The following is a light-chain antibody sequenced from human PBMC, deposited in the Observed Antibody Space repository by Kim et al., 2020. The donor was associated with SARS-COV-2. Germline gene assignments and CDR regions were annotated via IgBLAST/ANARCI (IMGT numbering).Light chain of an antibody. Sequence: NFMLTQPHSVSESPGKTVTISCTRSSGSIASNYVQWYQQRPGSAPTTVIYEDNQRPSGVPDRFSGSIDSSSNSASLTISGLKTEDEAGYYCQSYDSSNVVFGGGTQLTVL. CDR2: EDN. J-gene: IGLJ2*01. CDR1: SGSIASNY. V-gene: IGLV6-57*04. CDR3: QSYDSSNVV.